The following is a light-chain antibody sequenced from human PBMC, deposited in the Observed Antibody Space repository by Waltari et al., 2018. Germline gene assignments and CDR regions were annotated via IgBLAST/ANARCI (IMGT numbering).Light chain of an antibody. Sequence: SYELTQPPSLSVSAGQPASISCSGDKLEDRYVSWYQKRAGQPPLLLMFRNSKRPSGIPGRVSGSNSGNTATLTISVTRDMDEAEYYCHVWDTNKYVIFGGGTRLTVL. J-gene: IGLJ2*01. V-gene: IGLV3-1*01. CDR3: HVWDTNKYVI. CDR2: RNS. CDR1: KLEDRY.